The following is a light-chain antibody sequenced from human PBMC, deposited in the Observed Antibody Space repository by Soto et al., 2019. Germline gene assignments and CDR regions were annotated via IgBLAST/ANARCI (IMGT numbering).Light chain of an antibody. J-gene: IGKJ4*01. CDR1: QGISSY. Sequence: DIPLTQSPSFLSASVGDRVTITCRASQGISSYLAWYQQKPGKAPKLLIYAASTLQSGVPSRFSGSGSGTEFTLTISSLQPEDFGTYYCQQLSSYPLTFGGGTVVEIK. CDR3: QQLSSYPLT. V-gene: IGKV1-9*01. CDR2: AAS.